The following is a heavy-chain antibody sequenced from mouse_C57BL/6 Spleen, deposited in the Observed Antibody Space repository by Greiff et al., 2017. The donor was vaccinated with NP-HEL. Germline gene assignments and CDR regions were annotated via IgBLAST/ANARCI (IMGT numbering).Heavy chain of an antibody. Sequence: EVQLQQSGEGLVKPGGSLKLSCAASGFTFSSYAMSWVRQTPEKRLEWVAYISSGGDYIYYADTVKGRFTISRDNARNTLYLQMSSLKSEDTAMYYCTRDKRDYGSPWFAYWGQGTLVTVSA. J-gene: IGHJ3*01. D-gene: IGHD1-1*01. CDR2: ISSGGDYI. CDR3: TRDKRDYGSPWFAY. V-gene: IGHV5-9-1*02. CDR1: GFTFSSYA.